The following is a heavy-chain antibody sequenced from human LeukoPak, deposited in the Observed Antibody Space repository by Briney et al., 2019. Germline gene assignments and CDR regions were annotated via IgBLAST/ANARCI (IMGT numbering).Heavy chain of an antibody. CDR3: AGGYDYVWGSYSNY. CDR1: GFTVSSNY. CDR2: IYSGGST. Sequence: GGSLRLSCAASGFTVSSNYMSWVRQAPGKGLEWVSVIYSGGSTYYADSVKGRFTISRDNSKNTLYLQMNSLRAEDTAVYYCAGGYDYVWGSYSNYWGQGTLVTVSS. V-gene: IGHV3-53*01. J-gene: IGHJ4*02. D-gene: IGHD3-16*01.